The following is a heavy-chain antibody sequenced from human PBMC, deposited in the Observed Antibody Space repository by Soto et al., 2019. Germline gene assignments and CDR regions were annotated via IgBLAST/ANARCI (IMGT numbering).Heavy chain of an antibody. D-gene: IGHD6-13*01. V-gene: IGHV3-23*01. CDR2: ISGSGGST. Sequence: ELQLLESGGGLVQPGGSLRLSCAASGFTFSSYAMSWVRQAPGKGLEWVSAISGSGGSTYYADSVKGRFTISRDNSKNTLYLQMNSLRAEDTAVYYCAKAYSSSWHYFDYWGQGTLVTVSS. J-gene: IGHJ4*02. CDR3: AKAYSSSWHYFDY. CDR1: GFTFSSYA.